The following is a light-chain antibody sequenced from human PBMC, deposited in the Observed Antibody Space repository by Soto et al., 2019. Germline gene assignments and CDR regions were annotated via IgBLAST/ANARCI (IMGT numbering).Light chain of an antibody. CDR1: RGHSSYA. CDR3: QTWGTGHVV. Sequence: QPVLTQSPSASASLGASVKLTCPLSRGHSSYAIAWHQQQPEKGPRYLMKLNSDGSHSKGDGSPDRFSGSSSGAERYLSISSLQSEDEADYSCQTWGTGHVVFGGGTKLTVL. V-gene: IGLV4-69*01. J-gene: IGLJ2*01. CDR2: LNSDGSH.